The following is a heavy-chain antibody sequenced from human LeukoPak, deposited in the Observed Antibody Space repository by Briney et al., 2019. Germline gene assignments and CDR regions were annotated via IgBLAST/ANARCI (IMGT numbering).Heavy chain of an antibody. V-gene: IGHV3-23*01. Sequence: GGSLRLSCAASGFTFSTYAMNWVRQAPGKGLEWVSAISGSATGTYYADSVKGRFTISRDNSKNTLYLQMNSLRAEDTAVYYCARGLYYYDSSGYYYEGDAFDIWGQGTMVTVSS. CDR2: ISGSATGT. CDR1: GFTFSTYA. CDR3: ARGLYYYDSSGYYYEGDAFDI. D-gene: IGHD3-22*01. J-gene: IGHJ3*02.